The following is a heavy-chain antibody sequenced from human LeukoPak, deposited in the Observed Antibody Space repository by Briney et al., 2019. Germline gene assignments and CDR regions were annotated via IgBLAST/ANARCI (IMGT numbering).Heavy chain of an antibody. CDR3: ARDLIYYDSSGSGYYYYGMDV. CDR2: IIPIFGTA. J-gene: IGHJ6*02. Sequence: SVKVSCKASGGTFSSYDISWVRQAPGQGLEWMGGIIPIFGTANYAQKFQGRVTITADESTSTAYMELSSLRSEDTAVYYCARDLIYYDSSGSGYYYYGMDVWGQGTTVTVSS. D-gene: IGHD3-22*01. V-gene: IGHV1-69*13. CDR1: GGTFSSYD.